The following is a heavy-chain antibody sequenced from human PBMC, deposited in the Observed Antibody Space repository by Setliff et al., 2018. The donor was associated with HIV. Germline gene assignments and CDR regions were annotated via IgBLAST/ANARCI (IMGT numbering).Heavy chain of an antibody. Sequence: SETLSLTCAVYVGSFSGHYWIWIRQPPGKGPEWIGETNPSGSTKYNPSLKSRVTISVDRSKNQFSLKLTSVTAADTAVYYCARGQDLGATWTGYYYYYMDVWGKGTTVTVSS. D-gene: IGHD1-26*01. CDR3: ARGQDLGATWTGYYYYYMDV. V-gene: IGHV4-34*01. CDR2: TNPSGST. J-gene: IGHJ6*03. CDR1: VGSFSGHY.